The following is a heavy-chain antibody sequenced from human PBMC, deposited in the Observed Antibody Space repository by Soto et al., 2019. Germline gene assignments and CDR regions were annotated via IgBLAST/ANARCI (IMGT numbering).Heavy chain of an antibody. Sequence: SETLSLTCAVSGGSISSGGYSWSWIRQPPGKGLEWIGYIYYSGSTYYNPSLKSRVTISVDTSKNQFSLKLSSVTAADTAVYYCAIDLSGFNDFWSGYYMIGGFDPWGQGTLVTVSS. V-gene: IGHV4-30-4*01. D-gene: IGHD3-3*01. CDR1: GGSISSGGYS. CDR3: AIDLSGFNDFWSGYYMIGGFDP. CDR2: IYYSGST. J-gene: IGHJ5*02.